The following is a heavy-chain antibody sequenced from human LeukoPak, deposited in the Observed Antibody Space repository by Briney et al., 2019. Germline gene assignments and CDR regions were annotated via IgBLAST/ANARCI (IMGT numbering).Heavy chain of an antibody. Sequence: GGSMRLSCAASGFTFSSYDIHWVRQATGKGLEWVSGIGTAGEIYYPGSVKGRFTISRENAKNSLYLQMNSLRAGDTAVYYCARAAYSSTWYSRYFDLWGRGTLVTVSS. J-gene: IGHJ2*01. CDR3: ARAAYSSTWYSRYFDL. V-gene: IGHV3-13*01. CDR1: GFTFSSYD. D-gene: IGHD6-13*01. CDR2: IGTAGEI.